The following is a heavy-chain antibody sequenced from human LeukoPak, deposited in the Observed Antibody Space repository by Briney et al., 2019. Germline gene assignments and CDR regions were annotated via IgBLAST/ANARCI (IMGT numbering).Heavy chain of an antibody. J-gene: IGHJ4*02. CDR3: ARAPYAQGLDY. V-gene: IGHV4-59*01. CDR2: SYYSGST. Sequence: SETLSLTCTVSGGSISSYYWSWIRQPPGMGLEWIGYSYYSGSTNYSPSLKSRVTISVETSKNQFSLKPSSVTAADTAVYYCARAPYAQGLDYWGQGTLVTVSS. CDR1: GGSISSYY. D-gene: IGHD3-16*01.